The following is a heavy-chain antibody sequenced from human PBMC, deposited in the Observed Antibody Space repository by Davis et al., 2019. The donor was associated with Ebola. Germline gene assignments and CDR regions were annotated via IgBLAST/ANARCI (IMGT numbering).Heavy chain of an antibody. Sequence: GESLKISCAASGFTFTNYNMNWVRQAPGKGLEWVSSISSSSSYIYYADSVKGRFTVSRDNAKNSLYLQMNSLRAEDTAVYYCARDPYSSSDIWGQGTMVTVSS. CDR1: GFTFTNYN. CDR3: ARDPYSSSDI. J-gene: IGHJ3*02. CDR2: ISSSSSYI. D-gene: IGHD6-6*01. V-gene: IGHV3-21*01.